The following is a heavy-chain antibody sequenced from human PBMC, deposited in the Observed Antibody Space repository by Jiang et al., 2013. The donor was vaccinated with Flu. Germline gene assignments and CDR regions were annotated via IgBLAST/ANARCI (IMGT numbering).Heavy chain of an antibody. CDR2: TYYRSKWCD. V-gene: IGHV6-1*01. Sequence: PGLVKPSQTLSLTCAISGDSVSSNSVTWNWLRQSPARGLEWLGRTYYRSKWCDDYAVSVKSRITINADTSENQFFLQLNSVTPEDTAVYYCARARTGIFDSWGQGTLVTVSS. CDR3: ARARTGIFDS. D-gene: IGHD7-27*01. CDR1: GDSVSSNSVT. J-gene: IGHJ4*02.